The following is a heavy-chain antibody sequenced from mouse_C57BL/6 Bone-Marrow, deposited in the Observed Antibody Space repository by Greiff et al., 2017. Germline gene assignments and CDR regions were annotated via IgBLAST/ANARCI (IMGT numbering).Heavy chain of an antibody. CDR3: ARFVYYGSRGWFAY. J-gene: IGHJ3*01. D-gene: IGHD1-1*01. Sequence: VQLQQPGAELVKPGASVKLSCKASGYTFTSYWMHWVKQRPGQGLEWIGMIHPNSGSTNYNEKFKSKATLTVDQSSSTAYMQLSSLSSEDSAFYYGARFVYYGSRGWFAYWGQGTLLTVSA. CDR2: IHPNSGST. V-gene: IGHV1-64*01. CDR1: GYTFTSYW.